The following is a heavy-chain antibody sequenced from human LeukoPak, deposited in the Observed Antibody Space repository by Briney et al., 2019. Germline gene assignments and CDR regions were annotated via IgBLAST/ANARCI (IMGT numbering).Heavy chain of an antibody. J-gene: IGHJ4*02. CDR1: GGSISSYY. Sequence: SETLSLTCTVSGGSISSYYWSWIRQPPGKGLEWIGYIYYSGSTNYNPSLKSRVTISVDTSKNQFSLKLSSVTAADTAVYYCAREGYSSGWHHIDYWGQGTQVTVSS. CDR3: AREGYSSGWHHIDY. D-gene: IGHD6-19*01. CDR2: IYYSGST. V-gene: IGHV4-59*01.